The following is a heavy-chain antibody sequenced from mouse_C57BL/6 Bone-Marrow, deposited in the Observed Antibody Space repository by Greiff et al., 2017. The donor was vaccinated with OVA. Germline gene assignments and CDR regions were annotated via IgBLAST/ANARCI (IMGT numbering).Heavy chain of an antibody. CDR3: ARQVNWYFDV. J-gene: IGHJ1*03. V-gene: IGHV5-6*01. CDR1: GFTFSSYG. CDR2: ISSGGSYT. Sequence: EVKLMESGGDLVKPGGSLKLSCAASGFTFSSYGMSWVRQTPDKRLEWVATISSGGSYTYSPDSVKGRFTISRDKAKNTLYLQMSTLKSEDTTMYYCARQVNWYFDVWGTGTTVTVSA.